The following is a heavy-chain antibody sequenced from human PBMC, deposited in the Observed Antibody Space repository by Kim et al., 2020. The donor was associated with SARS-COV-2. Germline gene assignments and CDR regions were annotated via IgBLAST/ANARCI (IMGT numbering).Heavy chain of an antibody. CDR2: INHSGST. CDR1: GGSFSGYY. Sequence: SETLSLTCAVYGGSFSGYYWSWIRQPPGKGLEWIGEINHSGSTNYNPSLKSRVTISVDTSKNQFSLKLSSVTAADTAVYYCASGRKVAVAGTFAEYFQHWGQGTLVTVSS. V-gene: IGHV4-34*01. J-gene: IGHJ1*01. D-gene: IGHD6-19*01. CDR3: ASGRKVAVAGTFAEYFQH.